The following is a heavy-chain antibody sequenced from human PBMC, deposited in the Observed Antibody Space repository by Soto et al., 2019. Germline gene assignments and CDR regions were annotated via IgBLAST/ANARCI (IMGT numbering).Heavy chain of an antibody. CDR1: GGIFNTYA. D-gene: IGHD6-13*01. V-gene: IGHV1-69*13. J-gene: IGHJ5*02. CDR2: IIPIFGTA. CDR3: TRGTGMSHSWYADS. Sequence: ASVKVSCKASGGIFNTYALSWVRQAPGQGLEWMGGIIPIFGTANYAQKFQGSVTITADESTNTTYMELSSLRSDDTAVYYCTRGTGMSHSWYADSWGQGTRVTISS.